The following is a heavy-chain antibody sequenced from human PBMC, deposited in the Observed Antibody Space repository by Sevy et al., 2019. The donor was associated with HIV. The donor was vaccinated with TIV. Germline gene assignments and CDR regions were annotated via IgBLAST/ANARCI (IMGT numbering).Heavy chain of an antibody. Sequence: ASVKVSCKASGYTFTSYDINWVRQATGQGLEWMGWMNPNSGNTGYAQKFQGRVTLTRNTSISTAYMELSSLRSEDTAVYYCARDTYYYDSSGYFIFDSWGQGTLVTVSS. V-gene: IGHV1-8*01. CDR1: GYTFTSYD. CDR3: ARDTYYYDSSGYFIFDS. CDR2: MNPNSGNT. J-gene: IGHJ4*02. D-gene: IGHD3-22*01.